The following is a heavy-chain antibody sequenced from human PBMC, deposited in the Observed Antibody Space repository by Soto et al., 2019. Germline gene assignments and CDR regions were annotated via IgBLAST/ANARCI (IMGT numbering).Heavy chain of an antibody. D-gene: IGHD2-2*01. CDR2: INHSGST. Sequence: QVQLQQWGAGLLKPSETLSLTCAVYGGSFSGYYWSWIRQPPGKGLEWIGEINHSGSTNYNPSLKSRVTISADTSKNQFSLKLSSVTAADTAVYYWARKGSSTSCSDPWGQGTLVTVSS. CDR1: GGSFSGYY. V-gene: IGHV4-34*01. CDR3: ARKGSSTSCSDP. J-gene: IGHJ5*02.